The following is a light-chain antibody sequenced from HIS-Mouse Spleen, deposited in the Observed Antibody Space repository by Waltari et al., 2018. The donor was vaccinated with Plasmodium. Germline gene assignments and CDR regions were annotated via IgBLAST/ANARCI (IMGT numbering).Light chain of an antibody. CDR2: QDS. CDR3: YSAADNNRV. J-gene: IGLJ3*02. CDR1: VLAKKY. V-gene: IGLV3-27*01. Sequence: SYELTQPSSVSVSPGQTARITCSGAVLAKKYARWVQQKTGHAPVLVIYQDSVRPSGIPERFSGSSSGTTVTLTISGAQVEDEADYYCYSAADNNRVFGGGTKLTVL.